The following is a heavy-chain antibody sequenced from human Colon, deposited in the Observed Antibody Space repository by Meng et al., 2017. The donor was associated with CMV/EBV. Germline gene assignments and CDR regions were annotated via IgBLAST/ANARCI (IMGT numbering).Heavy chain of an antibody. D-gene: IGHD6-13*01. CDR1: GFPLSSYS. J-gene: IGHJ6*02. CDR2: ISSTSSYI. V-gene: IGHV3-21*01. Sequence: GGSLRLSCAASGFPLSSYSMNWVRQAPGQGLEWVSSISSTSSYIYYIDSVKGRFTISRDNAKNSLYLQMNSLRAGDTAVYYCARVPPTFSSWDGMDVWGQGTTVTVSS. CDR3: ARVPPTFSSWDGMDV.